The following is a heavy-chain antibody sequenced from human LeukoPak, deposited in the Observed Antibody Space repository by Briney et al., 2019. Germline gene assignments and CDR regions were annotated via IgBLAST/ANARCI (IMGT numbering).Heavy chain of an antibody. Sequence: SETLSLTCTVSGGSIGSSSYYWGWIRQPPGKGLEWIGSIYYSGSTYYNPSLKSRVTISVDTSKNQFSLKLSSVTAADTAVYYCARRKGAVDYWGQGTLVTASS. CDR1: GGSIGSSSYY. CDR3: ARRKGAVDY. J-gene: IGHJ4*02. V-gene: IGHV4-39*01. D-gene: IGHD3-16*01. CDR2: IYYSGST.